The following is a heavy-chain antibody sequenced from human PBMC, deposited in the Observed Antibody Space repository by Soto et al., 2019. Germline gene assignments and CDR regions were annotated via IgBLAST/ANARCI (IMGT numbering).Heavy chain of an antibody. CDR1: GFTFSNYA. D-gene: IGHD3-9*01. J-gene: IGHJ4*02. V-gene: IGHV3-30-3*01. CDR3: ARVQYFDILTPPYYFDY. CDR2: MSYEGTNK. Sequence: QVHLVESGGGVVQPGRSLRLSCTASGFTFSNYAMHWVRQAPGKGLEWVAVMSYEGTNKYYADSVKGRFTISRDNSKNTLYLQMSSLRAEDTAVYFCARVQYFDILTPPYYFDYWGQGTLVTVSS.